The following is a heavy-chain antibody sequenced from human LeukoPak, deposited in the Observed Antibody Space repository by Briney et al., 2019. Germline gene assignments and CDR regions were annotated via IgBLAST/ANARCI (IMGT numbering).Heavy chain of an antibody. CDR3: ARGEAWGNLDY. V-gene: IGHV3-64*01. Sequence: GGSLRLSCAVSGFTFSSYAMHWVRQAPGKGLEYVSATSSNGDSAYYAHSVKGRFTISRDNSKNTLYLQMGSLRVEDMAVYYCARGEAWGNLDYWGQGTLVTVSS. J-gene: IGHJ4*02. D-gene: IGHD3-16*01. CDR1: GFTFSSYA. CDR2: TSSNGDSA.